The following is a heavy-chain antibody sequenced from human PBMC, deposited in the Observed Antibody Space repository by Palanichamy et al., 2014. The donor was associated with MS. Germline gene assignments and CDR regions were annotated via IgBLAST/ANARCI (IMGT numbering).Heavy chain of an antibody. CDR3: ARDGRVGYCSGGSCYGYFDY. J-gene: IGHJ4*02. CDR2: IWYDGSNK. D-gene: IGHD2-15*01. V-gene: IGHV3-33*08. CDR1: GFTFSSYG. Sequence: QVQLVESGGGVVQPGRSLRLSCAASGFTFSSYGMHWVRQAPGKGLEWVAVIWYDGSNKYYADSVKGRFTISRDNSKNTLYLQMNSLRAEDTAVYYCARDGRVGYCSGGSCYGYFDYWGQGTLVTVSS.